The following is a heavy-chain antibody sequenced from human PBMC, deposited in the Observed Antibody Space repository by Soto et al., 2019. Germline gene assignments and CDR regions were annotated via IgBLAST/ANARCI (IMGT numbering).Heavy chain of an antibody. V-gene: IGHV1-3*01. CDR3: ARDQDVDSTMLDAFDI. CDR2: INAGNGNT. CDR1: GDTFSNYA. J-gene: IGHJ3*02. Sequence: GASVKVSCKTSGDTFSNYAMHWVRQAPGQRLEWMGWINAGNGNTKYSHNFKGRVAITSDTSANTAYLELSSLRSEDTAVYYCARDQDVDSTMLDAFDIWGQGTMVTVS. D-gene: IGHD2-8*01.